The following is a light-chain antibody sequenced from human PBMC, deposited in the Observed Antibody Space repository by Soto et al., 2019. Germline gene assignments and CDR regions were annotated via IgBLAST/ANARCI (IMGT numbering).Light chain of an antibody. Sequence: QSALTQPASVSGSPGQSITISCTGTSSDVGGYNYVSWYQQHPGKVPRLMIYDVSNRPSGVSNRFSGSKSGNTASLTISGLQAEDEGDYYCSSYTSSNTPIFGGGTKLTVL. CDR3: SSYTSSNTPI. CDR1: SSDVGGYNY. V-gene: IGLV2-14*03. CDR2: DVS. J-gene: IGLJ2*01.